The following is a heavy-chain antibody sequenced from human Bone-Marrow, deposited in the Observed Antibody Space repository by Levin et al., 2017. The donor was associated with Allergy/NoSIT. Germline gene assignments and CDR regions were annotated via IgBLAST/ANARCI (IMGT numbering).Heavy chain of an antibody. CDR3: ARVKYSSTLNWFDP. V-gene: IGHV4-61*01. D-gene: IGHD6-13*01. J-gene: IGHJ5*02. Sequence: NPSETLSLTCSVSGDSVGSKNYDWSWIRQPPGKGLEWLGYVSHTGSPNYNLSLKSRITFSIDTSKNQFSLRLSSVTSADTAVYYCARVKYSSTLNWFDPWGQGTLVTVSS. CDR2: VSHTGSP. CDR1: GDSVGSKNYD.